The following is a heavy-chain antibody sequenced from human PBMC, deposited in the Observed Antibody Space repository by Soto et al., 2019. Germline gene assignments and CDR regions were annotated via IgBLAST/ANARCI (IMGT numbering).Heavy chain of an antibody. CDR2: ISYDGSKK. D-gene: IGHD1-26*01. CDR1: GFTFSNYG. V-gene: IGHV3-30*18. CDR3: AKWGLTNYGMDV. J-gene: IGHJ6*02. Sequence: QVQLVESGGGVVQPGRSLRLSCVVSGFTFSNYGMHWVRQAPGKGLEWVAAISYDGSKKYYVNSVKGRFTISRDNSKNTVYLQMNSLRGEDTAVYYCAKWGLTNYGMDVWGQGTTVTVSS.